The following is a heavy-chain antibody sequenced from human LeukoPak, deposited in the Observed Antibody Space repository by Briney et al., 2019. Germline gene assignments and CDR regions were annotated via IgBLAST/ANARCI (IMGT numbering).Heavy chain of an antibody. CDR1: GYSISSGYY. V-gene: IGHV4-38-2*02. Sequence: PSETLSLTCTVSGYSISSGYYWGWIRQPPGKGLEWIGYIYYSGSTNYNPSLKSRVTISVDTSKNQFSLKLSSVTAADTAVYYCARSAAVSFDYWGQGTLVTVSS. J-gene: IGHJ4*02. CDR2: IYYSGST. D-gene: IGHD6-25*01. CDR3: ARSAAVSFDY.